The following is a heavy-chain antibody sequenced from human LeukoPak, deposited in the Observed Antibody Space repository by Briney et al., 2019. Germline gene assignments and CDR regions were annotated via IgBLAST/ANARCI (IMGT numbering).Heavy chain of an antibody. J-gene: IGHJ4*02. CDR2: IHHSGRT. CDR1: GYSISSGYW. V-gene: IGHV4-4*02. D-gene: IGHD3-22*01. Sequence: PSETLSLTCAVSGYSISSGYWWSWVRQPPGKGLEWIGEIHHSGRTNYSPSLKSRVTMSVDKSKNHFSLKLTSVTAADTALYYCARAKGSSDYYTSAVYDYWGQGTLVTVSS. CDR3: ARAKGSSDYYTSAVYDY.